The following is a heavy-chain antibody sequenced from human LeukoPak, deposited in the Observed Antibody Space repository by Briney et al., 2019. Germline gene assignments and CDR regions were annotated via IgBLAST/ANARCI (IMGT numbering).Heavy chain of an antibody. V-gene: IGHV3-21*01. CDR2: ISSSSSYI. J-gene: IGHJ4*02. Sequence: GGSLLLSCAASGFTFSSYSMNGARRAPGKGLEWVLSISSSSSYIYYADSVKGRFTISRDNAKNLLYLQMNSLRAEDTAVYYCARNPDSGSYFDYWGQGTLVTVSS. CDR3: ARNPDSGSYFDY. CDR1: GFTFSSYS. D-gene: IGHD1-26*01.